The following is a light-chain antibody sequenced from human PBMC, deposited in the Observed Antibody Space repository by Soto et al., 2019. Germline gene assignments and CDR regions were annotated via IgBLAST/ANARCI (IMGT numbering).Light chain of an antibody. CDR3: QQFYNYTRT. V-gene: IGKV1-8*01. Sequence: AIRMTQSPSSFSASTGDRVSITCRATQDIGTYLAWYQQIPGKAPKLLIYDASTLQTGVPSRFSGSGSGTDFTLTISYLQSEDFGTYYFQQFYNYTRTVGQGINVDIX. CDR2: DAS. CDR1: QDIGTY. J-gene: IGKJ1*01.